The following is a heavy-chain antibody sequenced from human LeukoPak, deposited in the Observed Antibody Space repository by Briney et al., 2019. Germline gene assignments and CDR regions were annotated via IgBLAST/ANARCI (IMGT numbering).Heavy chain of an antibody. CDR1: GYTFITYY. Sequence: GASVTVSCKTSGYTFITYYIHWVRQAPGQGLEWVGWINPHSGGTNYAQKFQGRVTMTRDTSISTAYMELSRLRSDDTAVYYCASGVVAARTNWFDPWGQGTLVTVSS. D-gene: IGHD2-15*01. V-gene: IGHV1-2*02. CDR2: INPHSGGT. CDR3: ASGVVAARTNWFDP. J-gene: IGHJ5*02.